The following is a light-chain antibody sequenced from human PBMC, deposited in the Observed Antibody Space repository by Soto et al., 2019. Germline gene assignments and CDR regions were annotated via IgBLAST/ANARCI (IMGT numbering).Light chain of an antibody. J-gene: IGLJ1*01. Sequence: QSVLTQPASVSGSPGQSITISCTGTSIDIGAYNYVSWYQQYPGKAPKLMIYGVTNRPSGVSNRFSGSKTGNTASLTISGLQAEDEADYYCFSHRSGDSHVFXTGTKLTVL. V-gene: IGLV2-14*01. CDR3: FSHRSGDSHV. CDR2: GVT. CDR1: SIDIGAYNY.